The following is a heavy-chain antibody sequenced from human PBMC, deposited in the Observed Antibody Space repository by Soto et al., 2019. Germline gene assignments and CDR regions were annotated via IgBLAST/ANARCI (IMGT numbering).Heavy chain of an antibody. CDR3: ARNGTYSSSLSQYSGMDV. CDR2: IVHMLGTP. V-gene: IGHV1-69*01. Sequence: QVQLVQSGAEVKEPGSSVRVSCKASGGTFDNFIMNWVRQTPGQGLEWMGGIVHMLGTPTYAEKFKGRVTISATGSTSTMYMEVTGLRSEDTASYYCARNGTYSSSLSQYSGMDVWGPGTTVTVSS. CDR1: GGTFDNFI. J-gene: IGHJ6*02. D-gene: IGHD1-26*01.